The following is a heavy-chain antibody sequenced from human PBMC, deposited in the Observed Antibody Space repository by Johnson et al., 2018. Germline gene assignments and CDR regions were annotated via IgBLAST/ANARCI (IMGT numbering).Heavy chain of an antibody. Sequence: VQLVQAGGGVVQPGRSLRLSCADSGFTFSSYGMHWVRPAPGKGLEWVAVISYDGSNKYYADSVKGRFTISIDNSTTTLYRQMNSLRAEDTAVYYCAKLLITMIVVAPFQHWGQGTLVTVSS. CDR3: AKLLITMIVVAPFQH. D-gene: IGHD3-22*01. J-gene: IGHJ1*01. V-gene: IGHV3-30*18. CDR1: GFTFSSYG. CDR2: ISYDGSNK.